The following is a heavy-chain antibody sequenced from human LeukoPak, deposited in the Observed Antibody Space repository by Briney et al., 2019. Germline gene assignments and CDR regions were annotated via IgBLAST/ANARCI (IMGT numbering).Heavy chain of an antibody. J-gene: IGHJ4*02. CDR3: ATTGRGYSYALDY. D-gene: IGHD5-18*01. CDR2: IMPIFGTA. V-gene: IGHV1-69*05. Sequence: VASVKVSCKSAGATFSSYANSWDRLRPGQGIEWIGGIMPIFGTANYAQKFQGRATNTTDKSTSTAYMELSSLRSEDTAVEYCATTGRGYSYALDYWGQRTLVTVSS. CDR1: GATFSSYA.